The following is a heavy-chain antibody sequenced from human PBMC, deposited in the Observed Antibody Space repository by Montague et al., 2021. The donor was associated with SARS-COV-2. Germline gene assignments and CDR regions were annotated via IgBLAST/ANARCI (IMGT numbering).Heavy chain of an antibody. J-gene: IGHJ3*02. V-gene: IGHV4-61*02. Sequence: TLSLTCTVSGSSISSGSYYWSWIRPSAGKGLEWIGRIYTSGSTNYNPSLKSRVTISVDTSKNQFSLKLSSVTAADTAVYYCARRYYDSSGYSDAFDIWGQGTMVTVSS. D-gene: IGHD3-22*01. CDR3: ARRYYDSSGYSDAFDI. CDR2: IYTSGST. CDR1: GSSISSGSYY.